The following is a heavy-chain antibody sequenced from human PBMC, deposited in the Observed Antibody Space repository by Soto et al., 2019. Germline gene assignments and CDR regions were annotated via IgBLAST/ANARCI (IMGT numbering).Heavy chain of an antibody. CDR3: AREGSSSGYYDAFDI. J-gene: IGHJ3*02. Sequence: GGSLRLSCAASGFTFSSYSMNWVRQAPGKGLEWVSSISSSSSYIYYADSVKGRFTISRDNAKNSLYLQMNSLRAEDTAVYYCAREGSSSGYYDAFDIWGQGTMVTVS. CDR1: GFTFSSYS. V-gene: IGHV3-21*01. CDR2: ISSSSSYI. D-gene: IGHD3-22*01.